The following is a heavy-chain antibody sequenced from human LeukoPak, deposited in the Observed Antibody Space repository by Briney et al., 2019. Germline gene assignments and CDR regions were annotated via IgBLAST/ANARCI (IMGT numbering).Heavy chain of an antibody. CDR3: ATPRGGATTPRFDY. D-gene: IGHD1-26*01. CDR1: GFTFSSYE. J-gene: IGHJ4*02. CDR2: ISSSSSYI. Sequence: GGSLRLSCAASGFTFSSYEMKWVRQAPGKGLEWVSSISSSSSYIYYADSVKGRFTISRDNAKNSLYLQMNSLRAEDTAVYYCATPRGGATTPRFDYWGQGTLVTVSS. V-gene: IGHV3-21*01.